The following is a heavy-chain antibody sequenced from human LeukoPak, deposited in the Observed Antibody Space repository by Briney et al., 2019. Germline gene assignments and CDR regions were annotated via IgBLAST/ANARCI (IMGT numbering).Heavy chain of an antibody. D-gene: IGHD6-13*01. CDR1: GYSISSGYY. CDR2: IYHSGST. J-gene: IGHJ4*02. V-gene: IGHV4-38-2*01. Sequence: PSETLSLTCAVSGYSISSGYYWGWIRQPPGKGLEWIGSIYHSGSTYYNPSLKSRVTISVDTSKNQFSLKLSSVTAADTAVYYCARVYEGMAAAGTFDYWGQGTLVTVSS. CDR3: ARVYEGMAAAGTFDY.